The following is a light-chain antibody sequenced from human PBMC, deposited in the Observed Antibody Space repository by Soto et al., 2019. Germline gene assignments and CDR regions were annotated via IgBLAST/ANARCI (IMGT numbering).Light chain of an antibody. CDR2: EVS. V-gene: IGLV2-14*01. J-gene: IGLJ2*01. CDR3: SSYTRSSNVV. Sequence: QSALTQPASVSGSPGQSITISCTGTSSDVGVYKYVSWYQQHPGKAPKLMIYEVSHRPSGVSNRFSGSKSGNTASLTISGLQAEDEADYYCSSYTRSSNVVFGGGTKVTVL. CDR1: SSDVGVYKY.